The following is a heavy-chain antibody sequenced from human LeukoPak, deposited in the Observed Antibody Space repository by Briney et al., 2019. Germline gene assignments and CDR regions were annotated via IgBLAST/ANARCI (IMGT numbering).Heavy chain of an antibody. D-gene: IGHD4-17*01. J-gene: IGHJ4*02. CDR3: ARSKYGDYVDY. Sequence: GASVKVSCKASGGTFISYAISWVRQAPGQGLEWMGGIIPIFGTANYAQKFQGRVTITADESTSTAYMELSSLRSEDTAVYYCARSKYGDYVDYWGQGTLVTISS. V-gene: IGHV1-69*13. CDR1: GGTFISYA. CDR2: IIPIFGTA.